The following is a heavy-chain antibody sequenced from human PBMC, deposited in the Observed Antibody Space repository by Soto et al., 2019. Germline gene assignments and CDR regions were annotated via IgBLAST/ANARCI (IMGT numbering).Heavy chain of an antibody. CDR2: INTYNGNT. CDR3: AMVDVYVTPSPKAV. Sequence: ASVKVSCKASGYSFTRYGIAWARQAPGQGLEWMGWINTYNGNTNYAQNLQGRVTLTTDTSTSTAYMELTSLRSNDTAIYYCAMVDVYVTPSPKAVWGQGTTVTVSS. CDR1: GYSFTRYG. J-gene: IGHJ6*02. V-gene: IGHV1-18*01. D-gene: IGHD3-16*01.